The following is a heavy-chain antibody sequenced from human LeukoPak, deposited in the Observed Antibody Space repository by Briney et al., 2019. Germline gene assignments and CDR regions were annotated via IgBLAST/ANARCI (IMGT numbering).Heavy chain of an antibody. CDR2: IYYSGST. Sequence: SETLSLTCTVSGGSISSYYWSWIRQPPGKGLEWIGYIYYSGSTNYNPSLKSRVTISVDTSKNQFSLKLSSVTAADTAVYYCARGLAYGDYLDYWGQGTLVTVSS. D-gene: IGHD4-17*01. CDR3: ARGLAYGDYLDY. V-gene: IGHV4-59*01. J-gene: IGHJ4*02. CDR1: GGSISSYY.